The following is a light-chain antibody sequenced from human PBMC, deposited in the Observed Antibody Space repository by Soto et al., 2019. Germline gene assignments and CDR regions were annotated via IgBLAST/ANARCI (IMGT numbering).Light chain of an antibody. V-gene: IGKV1-5*03. Sequence: DIPMTQSPSTLSASVGDRVTITCRASQTITTSLAWYQQKPGKAPKLLIYKASSLESGVPSRFSGSGSGTEFTLTISSLQPDDVATYYCQQYASYSPRTFGQGTRVEI. CDR1: QTITTS. CDR3: QQYASYSPRT. J-gene: IGKJ1*01. CDR2: KAS.